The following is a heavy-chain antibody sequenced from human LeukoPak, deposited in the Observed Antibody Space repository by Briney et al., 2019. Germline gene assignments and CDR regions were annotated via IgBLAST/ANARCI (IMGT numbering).Heavy chain of an antibody. Sequence: GGSLRLSCAASGFTFSSYNMNWVRQAPGKGLEWVSSITSSSSYIYYADSVKGRFTISRDNAKNSLYLQINSLRAEDTAVYYCARAPLGYRMPWDYWGQGTLVTVSS. CDR2: ITSSSSYI. D-gene: IGHD3-16*02. V-gene: IGHV3-21*01. J-gene: IGHJ4*02. CDR1: GFTFSSYN. CDR3: ARAPLGYRMPWDY.